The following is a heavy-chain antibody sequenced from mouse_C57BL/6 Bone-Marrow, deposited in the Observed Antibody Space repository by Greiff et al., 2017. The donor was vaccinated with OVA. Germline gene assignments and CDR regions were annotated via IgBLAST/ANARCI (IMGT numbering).Heavy chain of an antibody. Sequence: VQLQQSGAELAKPGASVKLSCKASGYTFTSYWMHWVKQRPGQGLEWIGYINPSSGYTKYNQKFKDKAPLTADKSSSTAYMQLSSLTYEDSAVYYCARSEGGYWGQGTTLTVSS. V-gene: IGHV1-7*01. J-gene: IGHJ2*01. CDR3: ARSEGGY. CDR2: INPSSGYT. CDR1: GYTFTSYW.